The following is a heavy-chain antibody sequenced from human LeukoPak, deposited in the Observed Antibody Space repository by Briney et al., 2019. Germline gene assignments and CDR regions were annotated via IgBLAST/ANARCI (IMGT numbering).Heavy chain of an antibody. Sequence: GAAVQVTFQATGYTFTSYGISWVRQATGQGLEWMGWISAYNGNTNSAQKLQGRVTMTTDTSTGTAYMELRSLRSDDSAVYYCARGEMATIPSGYYYYGMDVWGQGTTVTVSS. J-gene: IGHJ6*02. V-gene: IGHV1-18*01. CDR2: ISAYNGNT. D-gene: IGHD5-24*01. CDR3: ARGEMATIPSGYYYYGMDV. CDR1: GYTFTSYG.